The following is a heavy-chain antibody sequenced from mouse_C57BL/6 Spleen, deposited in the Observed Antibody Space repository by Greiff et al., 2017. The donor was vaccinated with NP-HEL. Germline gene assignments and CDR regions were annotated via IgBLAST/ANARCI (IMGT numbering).Heavy chain of an antibody. J-gene: IGHJ3*01. D-gene: IGHD2-12*01. CDR3: TRHDVFAY. Sequence: DVHLVESGAGLVKPGGSLKLSCAASGFTFSSYAMSWVRQTPEKSLEWVAYICSGGDYIYYAATVKGRFTISRDNARNTLYLQMSSLKSEDTAMYYCTRHDVFAYWGQGTLVTVSA. V-gene: IGHV5-9-1*02. CDR1: GFTFSSYA. CDR2: ICSGGDYI.